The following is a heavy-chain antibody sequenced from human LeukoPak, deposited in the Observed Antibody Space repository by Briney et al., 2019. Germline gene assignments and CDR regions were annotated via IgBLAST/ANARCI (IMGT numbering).Heavy chain of an antibody. CDR3: ARGAGDSSGYYYVGEYYFDY. CDR2: ISSSSSYI. J-gene: IGHJ4*02. Sequence: PGGSLRLSCAASGFTFSSYSMNWVRQAPGKGLEWVSSISSSSSYIYYADSVKGRFTISRDNAKNSLYLQMNSLRAEDTAVYYCARGAGDSSGYYYVGEYYFDYWGQGTLVTVSS. V-gene: IGHV3-21*01. CDR1: GFTFSSYS. D-gene: IGHD3-22*01.